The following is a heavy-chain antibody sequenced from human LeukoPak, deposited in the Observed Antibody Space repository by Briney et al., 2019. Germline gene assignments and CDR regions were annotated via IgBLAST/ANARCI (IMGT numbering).Heavy chain of an antibody. CDR1: GGSFSGYY. CDR3: ARGRPTVTYNLNYYGSGSYYNA. D-gene: IGHD3-10*01. CDR2: INHSGST. Sequence: SETLSLTSAVYGGSFSGYYWSWIRQPPGKGLEWIGEINHSGSTNYNPSLKSRVTISVDTSKNQFSLKLSSVTAADTAVYYCARGRPTVTYNLNYYGSGSYYNAWGQGTLVTVSS. J-gene: IGHJ5*02. V-gene: IGHV4-34*01.